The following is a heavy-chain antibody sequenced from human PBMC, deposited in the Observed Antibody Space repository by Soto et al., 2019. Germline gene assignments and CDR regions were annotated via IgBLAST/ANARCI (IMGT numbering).Heavy chain of an antibody. Sequence: EVLLVESGGGLVQPGGSLRLSCAASGFIFSNYWIHWVRQAPGKGLVWVSRIKGDGINTNYADSVKGRFTISRDNAGNMVYLQMNSLTTEDTAVYYCARGIPGHYGFDVWGQGTMVTVSS. CDR2: IKGDGINT. V-gene: IGHV3-74*01. D-gene: IGHD1-20*01. CDR3: ARGIPGHYGFDV. J-gene: IGHJ3*01. CDR1: GFIFSNYW.